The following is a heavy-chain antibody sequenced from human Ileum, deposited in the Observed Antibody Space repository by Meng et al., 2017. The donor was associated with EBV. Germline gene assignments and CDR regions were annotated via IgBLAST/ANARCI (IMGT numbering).Heavy chain of an antibody. Sequence: QVQLQGSGPGLVKPSEAPSLPCGFSGGSVSSGGNYWSWIRQPPGKGLEWIGYIYNSGSTNYNPSLKSRVTISVDTSKNQFSLKLSSVTAADTAVYYCARDGYSSGSDWGQGTLVTVSS. V-gene: IGHV4-61*08. CDR3: ARDGYSSGSD. CDR1: GGSVSSGGNY. J-gene: IGHJ4*02. D-gene: IGHD6-19*01. CDR2: IYNSGST.